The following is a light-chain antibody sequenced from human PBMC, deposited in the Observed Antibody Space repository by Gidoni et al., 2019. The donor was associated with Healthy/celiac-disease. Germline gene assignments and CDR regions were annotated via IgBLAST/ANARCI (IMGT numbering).Light chain of an antibody. CDR1: QSVSSY. CDR2: DAS. CDR3: QQRSNWPPIFT. J-gene: IGKJ3*01. V-gene: IGKV3-11*01. Sequence: EIVLTQFPATLSLSPGERATLSCRASQSVSSYLAWYQQKPGQAPRLLIYDASNRATGIPARFSGSGSGTDFTLTISSLEPEDFAVYYCQQRSNWPPIFTFGPXTKVDIK.